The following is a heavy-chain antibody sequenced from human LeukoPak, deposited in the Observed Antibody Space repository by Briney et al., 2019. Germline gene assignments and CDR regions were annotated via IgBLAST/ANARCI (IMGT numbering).Heavy chain of an antibody. Sequence: PGRSLRLSCAASGLTFSSNAMHWVRQAPGKGLEWVAVISYDGSNKYYADSVKGRFTISRDNSKNTLYVQMNSLRAEDTAVYYCASTPYSSGWPFDYWGQGTLVTDSS. V-gene: IGHV3-30-3*01. J-gene: IGHJ4*02. CDR3: ASTPYSSGWPFDY. CDR1: GLTFSSNA. CDR2: ISYDGSNK. D-gene: IGHD6-19*01.